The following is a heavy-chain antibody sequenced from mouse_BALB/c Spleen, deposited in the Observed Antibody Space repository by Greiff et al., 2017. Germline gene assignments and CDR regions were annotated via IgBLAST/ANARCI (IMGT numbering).Heavy chain of an antibody. CDR3: TRCGYRYDDGTMDY. V-gene: IGHV1S81*02. J-gene: IGHJ4*01. CDR1: GYTFTSYY. CDR2: INPSNGGT. D-gene: IGHD2-14*01. Sequence: QVQLQQSGAELVKPGASVKLSCKASGYTFTSYYMYWVKQRPGQGLEWIGEINPSNGGTNFNEKFKSKATLTVDKSSSAAYMQLSSLTSEDSAVYYCTRCGYRYDDGTMDYWGQGTSVTVSS.